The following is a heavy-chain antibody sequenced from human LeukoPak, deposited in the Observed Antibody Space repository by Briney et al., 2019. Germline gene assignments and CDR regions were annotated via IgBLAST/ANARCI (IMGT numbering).Heavy chain of an antibody. J-gene: IGHJ4*02. CDR3: ARDDGRWLRSRFDY. V-gene: IGHV3-48*01. Sequence: GGSLRLSCVVSGLTFSSYSMNWVRQAPGKGLEWVSYISSSSSPIYYSDSVKGRFTISRDNAKNSLYLEMNSLRAEDTAVYYCARDDGRWLRSRFDYWGQGTLVTVSS. CDR2: ISSSSSPI. CDR1: GLTFSSYS. D-gene: IGHD5-12*01.